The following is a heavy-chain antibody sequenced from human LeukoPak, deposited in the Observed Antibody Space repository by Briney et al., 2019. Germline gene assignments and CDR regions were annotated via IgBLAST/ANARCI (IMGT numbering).Heavy chain of an antibody. Sequence: GASVKVSCKASGYTFTSYAMNWVRQAPGQGLEWMGWINTNTGNPTYAQGFTGRFVFSLDTSVSTAYLQISSLKAEDTAVYYCAKTHDLSTYYDFWSGYYTGISVDAFDIWGQGTMVTVSS. CDR1: GYTFTSYA. D-gene: IGHD3-3*01. CDR2: INTNTGNP. V-gene: IGHV7-4-1*02. CDR3: AKTHDLSTYYDFWSGYYTGISVDAFDI. J-gene: IGHJ3*02.